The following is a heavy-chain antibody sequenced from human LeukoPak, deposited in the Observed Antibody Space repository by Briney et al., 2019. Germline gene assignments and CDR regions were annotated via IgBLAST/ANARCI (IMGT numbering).Heavy chain of an antibody. CDR2: INHSGST. J-gene: IGHJ5*02. Sequence: PSETLSLTCAVYGGSFSGYYWSWIRQPPGKGLEWIGEINHSGSTNYNPSLKSRVTISVDTSKNQFSLKLSSVPAADRAVYSCARGAYYDFWSAYNWFAPWGQGPLVTVSS. CDR3: ARGAYYDFWSAYNWFAP. CDR1: GGSFSGYY. V-gene: IGHV4-34*01. D-gene: IGHD3-3*01.